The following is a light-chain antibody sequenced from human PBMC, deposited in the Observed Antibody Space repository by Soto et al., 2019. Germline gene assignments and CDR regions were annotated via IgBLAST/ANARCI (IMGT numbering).Light chain of an antibody. CDR3: LQDYNYPFT. CDR2: SAS. CDR1: QGTRND. V-gene: IGKV1-6*01. J-gene: IGKJ3*01. Sequence: AIQMTQSPSSLSASVGDRVTITCRASQGTRNDLGWYQHKPGKAPKLLIFSASSLQSGVPSRFSGSGSGTDFTLTISSLQPEDSATYYCLQDYNYPFTFGPGTKVDIK.